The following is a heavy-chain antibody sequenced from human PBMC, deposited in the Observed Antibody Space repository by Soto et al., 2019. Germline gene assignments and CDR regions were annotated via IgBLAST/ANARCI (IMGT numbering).Heavy chain of an antibody. CDR3: ARDGGNYDYVWGSYRYHYYFDY. Sequence: QVQLVESGGGVVQPGRSLRLYCAASGFTFSSYGMHWVRQAPGKGLEWVAVIWYDGSNKYYADSVKGRFTISRDNSKNTLYLQMNSLRAEDTAVYYCARDGGNYDYVWGSYRYHYYFDYWGQGTLVTVSS. V-gene: IGHV3-33*01. CDR2: IWYDGSNK. CDR1: GFTFSSYG. J-gene: IGHJ4*02. D-gene: IGHD3-16*02.